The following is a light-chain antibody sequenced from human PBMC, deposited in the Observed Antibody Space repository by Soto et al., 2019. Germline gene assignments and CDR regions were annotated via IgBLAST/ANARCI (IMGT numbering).Light chain of an antibody. CDR2: DVT. CDR3: CSYAGSNTFV. Sequence: QSVLTQPRSVSGSPGQSVTISCTGTSSDVGAYNYVSWYQQLPGNAPKFMIYDVTKRPSGVPDRFSGSKSGSTASLTISGLQAEDEADYYCCSYAGSNTFVFGGGTKLTVL. CDR1: SSDVGAYNY. J-gene: IGLJ2*01. V-gene: IGLV2-11*01.